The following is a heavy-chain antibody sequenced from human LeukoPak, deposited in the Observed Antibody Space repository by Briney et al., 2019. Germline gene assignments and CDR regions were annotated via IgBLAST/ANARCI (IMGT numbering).Heavy chain of an antibody. J-gene: IGHJ6*03. CDR2: IYTTGST. V-gene: IGHV4-61*02. CDR3: ARDFSYYGSGEGRLVFYYYMDV. Sequence: PSRTLSLTCTVSGGSISSGSFYWNWIRQPAGKGLEWIGRIYTTGSTNYNPSLKSRVTISVDTSKNQFSLKLSSVTAADTAVYYCARDFSYYGSGEGRLVFYYYMDVWGKGTTVTISS. D-gene: IGHD3-10*01. CDR1: GGSISSGSFY.